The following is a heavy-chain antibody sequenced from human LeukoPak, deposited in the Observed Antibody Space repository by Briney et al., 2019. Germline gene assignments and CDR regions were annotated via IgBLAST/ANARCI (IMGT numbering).Heavy chain of an antibody. Sequence: ASVKVSCKASGYTFTGYYMHWVRQAPGQGLEWMGRINPNSGGTNYAQKFQGRVTITADESTSTAYMELSSLRSEDTAVYYCARDGRNYDFWRSYYYMDVWGKGTTVTVSS. CDR3: ARDGRNYDFWRSYYYMDV. J-gene: IGHJ6*03. D-gene: IGHD3-3*01. CDR2: INPNSGGT. V-gene: IGHV1-2*06. CDR1: GYTFTGYY.